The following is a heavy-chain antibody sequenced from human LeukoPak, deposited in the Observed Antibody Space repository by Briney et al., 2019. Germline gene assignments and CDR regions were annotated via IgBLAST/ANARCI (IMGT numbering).Heavy chain of an antibody. V-gene: IGHV3-66*01. CDR1: GFTVSSNY. Sequence: GGSLRLSCAASGFTVSSNYMSWVHQAPGKGLEWVSVIYSGGSTYYADSVRGRFTISRDNSKNTLYLQMNSLRAEDTAVYYCARDAEGYYFDYWGQGTLVTVSS. CDR3: ARDAEGYYFDY. J-gene: IGHJ4*02. CDR2: IYSGGST.